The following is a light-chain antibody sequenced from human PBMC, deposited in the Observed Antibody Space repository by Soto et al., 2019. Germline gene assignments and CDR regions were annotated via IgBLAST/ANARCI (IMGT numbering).Light chain of an antibody. J-gene: IGKJ4*01. CDR3: PQYNNVLLRT. CDR1: QSVSSN. V-gene: IGKV3-15*01. Sequence: EIVMTQSPATLSVSPGERATLSCRASQSVSSNLAWYQQKPGQAPRLLIYGASTRATGIPARFSGSGSGTEFTITISSLQSEDFAVYYCPQYNNVLLRTFGGGTKVE. CDR2: GAS.